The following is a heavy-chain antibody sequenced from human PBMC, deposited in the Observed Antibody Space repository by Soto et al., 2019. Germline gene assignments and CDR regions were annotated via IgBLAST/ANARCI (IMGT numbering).Heavy chain of an antibody. D-gene: IGHD3-3*02. V-gene: IGHV1-46*01. CDR2: INPINGAT. CDR3: ARDLLAGDY. J-gene: IGHJ4*02. CDR1: GYIFTNYY. Sequence: QVQLVQSGAEVKKPGASVKVSCKASGYIFTNYYVHWVRQAPGQGLEWMAIINPINGATNYAQRFQRRVTLTSDTSTSTVSMQLSSLRSEDTAVYYCARDLLAGDYWGQGTLVTVSS.